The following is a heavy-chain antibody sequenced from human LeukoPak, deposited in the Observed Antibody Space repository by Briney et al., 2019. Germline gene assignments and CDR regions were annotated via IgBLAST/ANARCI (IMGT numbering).Heavy chain of an antibody. CDR2: TYYRSKWYN. V-gene: IGHV6-1*01. CDR1: GDSVSSNSAA. D-gene: IGHD6-6*01. CDR3: ARAGEYTSSSGLDY. J-gene: IGHJ4*02. Sequence: PSQTLSLTCAISGDSVSSNSAAWNWIRQSPSRGLEWLGRTYYRSKWYNDYAVSVKSRIIINPDTSKNQFSLQLNSLSPEDTAVYYCARAGEYTSSSGLDYWGQGTLVTVSS.